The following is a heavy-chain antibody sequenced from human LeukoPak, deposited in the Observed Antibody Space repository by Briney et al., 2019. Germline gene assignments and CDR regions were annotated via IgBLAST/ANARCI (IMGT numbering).Heavy chain of an antibody. V-gene: IGHV4-34*01. CDR1: GGSISGYY. CDR3: ARRFRVRGVHDY. D-gene: IGHD3-10*01. CDR2: INHSGST. J-gene: IGHJ4*02. Sequence: SETLSLTCAVYGGSISGYYWSWIGQPRGKGLEWIGEINHSGSTNYNPSLKSRVTISVDTSKNQFSLKLSSVTAADTAVYYCARRFRVRGVHDYWGQGTLVTVSS.